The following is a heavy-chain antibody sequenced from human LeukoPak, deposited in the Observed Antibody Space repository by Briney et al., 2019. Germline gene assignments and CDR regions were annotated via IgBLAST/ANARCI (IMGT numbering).Heavy chain of an antibody. CDR3: VRDGGEWLPDL. D-gene: IGHD3-3*01. CDR2: KAYSGGT. CDR1: GGSMGTYS. J-gene: IGHJ5*02. V-gene: IGHV4-59*01. Sequence: SETLSLTCTVSGGSMGTYSWCWIRRPPGKGLEWIGFKAYSGGTNYNPSLKSRVTISVDASKGQISLNLKSVTAADTAVYYCVRDGGEWLPDLWGQGTLVTVSS.